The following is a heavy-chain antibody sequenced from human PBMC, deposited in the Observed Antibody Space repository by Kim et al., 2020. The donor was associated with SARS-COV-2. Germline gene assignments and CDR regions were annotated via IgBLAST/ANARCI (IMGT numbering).Heavy chain of an antibody. J-gene: IGHJ4*02. V-gene: IGHV3-23*01. D-gene: IGHD1-26*01. CDR2: ISTNGGST. CDR3: ANGRQWEPPAGY. Sequence: GGSLRLSCAASGFTFSGYAMSWLRQAPGKGLEWVSSISTNGGSTYYADSVKGRFTISRDNSRNTLYLQMNSLRAEDTAVYYCANGRQWEPPAGYWGQGTLVTVSS. CDR1: GFTFSGYA.